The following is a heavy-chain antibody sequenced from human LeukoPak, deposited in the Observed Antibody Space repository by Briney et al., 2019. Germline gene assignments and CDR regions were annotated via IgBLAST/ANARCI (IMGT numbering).Heavy chain of an antibody. V-gene: IGHV3-21*01. CDR1: GFTFSSYS. CDR2: ISTSSSYI. J-gene: IGHJ4*02. Sequence: GGSLRLSCAASGFTFSSYSMNWVRQAPGKGLEWVSSISTSSSYIYYADSVKGRFTISRDKAKNSLYLQMNSLRAEDTAVYYCARDRGGAYDFWSGYYTGYFDYWGQGTLVPVSS. CDR3: ARDRGGAYDFWSGYYTGYFDY. D-gene: IGHD3-3*01.